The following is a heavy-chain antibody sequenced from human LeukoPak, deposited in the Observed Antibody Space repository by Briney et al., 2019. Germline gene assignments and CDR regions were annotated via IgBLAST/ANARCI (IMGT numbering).Heavy chain of an antibody. V-gene: IGHV3-30*04. CDR3: ARVVLRYFDWFLQGEYFDY. D-gene: IGHD3-9*01. CDR1: GFSFSSYA. CDR2: IPYDGGTQ. Sequence: PGRSLRLSCAASGFSFSSYAMYWVRQTPGKGLEWVAVIPYDGGTQYYADFVKGRFTIPRDNSKNTLYLQMNSLRAEDTAVYYCARVVLRYFDWFLQGEYFDYWGQGTLVTVSS. J-gene: IGHJ4*02.